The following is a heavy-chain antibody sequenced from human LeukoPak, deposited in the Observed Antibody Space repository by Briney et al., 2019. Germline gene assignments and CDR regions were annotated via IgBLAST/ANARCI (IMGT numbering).Heavy chain of an antibody. Sequence: SETLSLTCTVSGGSISSSNYYWGWIRQPPGKGLEWIGSIYYSGITYYNPSLKSRVTISVDTSNNQFSLKLSSVTAADTAMYYCARLLIYCSSTSCHFDYWGQGTLVTVSS. CDR2: IYYSGIT. V-gene: IGHV4-39*01. CDR3: ARLLIYCSSTSCHFDY. J-gene: IGHJ4*02. D-gene: IGHD2-2*01. CDR1: GGSISSSNYY.